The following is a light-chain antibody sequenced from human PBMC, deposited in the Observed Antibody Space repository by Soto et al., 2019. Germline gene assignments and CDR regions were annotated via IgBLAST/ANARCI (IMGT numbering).Light chain of an antibody. CDR2: ATS. CDR1: QSVGSKY. V-gene: IGKV3-20*01. Sequence: EIVLTQSPGTLSLSPGERATLSCRASQSVGSKYLAWFQQKPGQPPRLLIHATSTRATGIPDRFSGSGSGTDFTLSISRLEPADFAVYYCQQYDSSLPWTFGQGTKVDIK. J-gene: IGKJ1*01. CDR3: QQYDSSLPWT.